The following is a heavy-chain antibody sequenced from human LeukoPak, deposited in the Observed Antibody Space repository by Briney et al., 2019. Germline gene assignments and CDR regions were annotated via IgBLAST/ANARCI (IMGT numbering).Heavy chain of an antibody. Sequence: GGSLRLSCAASGFTFSSYEMNWVRQAPGKGLEWVSYISSSGNTIYYADSVKGRFTISRDNAKNSLYLQMNSLRAEDTAVYYCAREHLYQPLTALDYWGQGTLVTVSS. CDR1: GFTFSSYE. J-gene: IGHJ4*02. D-gene: IGHD2-2*01. V-gene: IGHV3-48*03. CDR2: ISSSGNTI. CDR3: AREHLYQPLTALDY.